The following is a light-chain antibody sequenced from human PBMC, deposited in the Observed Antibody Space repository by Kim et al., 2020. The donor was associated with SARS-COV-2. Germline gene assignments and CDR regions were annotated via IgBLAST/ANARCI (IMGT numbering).Light chain of an antibody. V-gene: IGLV6-57*03. CDR1: SGSIASTY. Sequence: TITLSSTRSSGSIASTYVQWYQQRPGSAPTTVIYEDNQRPSGVPDRFSGSIDSSSNSASLTISGLKTEDEADYYCQSYDSSNPNWVFGGGTQLTVL. J-gene: IGLJ3*02. CDR3: QSYDSSNPNWV. CDR2: EDN.